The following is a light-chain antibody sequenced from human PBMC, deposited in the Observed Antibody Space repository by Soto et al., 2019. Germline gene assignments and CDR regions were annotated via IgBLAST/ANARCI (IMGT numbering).Light chain of an antibody. CDR1: QSISSW. CDR3: QQYNSLWT. CDR2: KAS. V-gene: IGKV1-5*03. Sequence: IQLTQSPSTLSASVGDRVTITCRASQSISSWLAWYQQKPGKAPKLLIYKASSLESGVPSRFSGSGSGTEFTLTISSLQPDDFATYYCQQYNSLWTFGQGTKVDTK. J-gene: IGKJ1*01.